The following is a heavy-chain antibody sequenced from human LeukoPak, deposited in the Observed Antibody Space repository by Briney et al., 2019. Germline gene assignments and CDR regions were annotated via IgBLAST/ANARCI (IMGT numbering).Heavy chain of an antibody. CDR2: IFDSGTTNYNPST. V-gene: IGHV4-59*01. CDR1: GGSIISYF. Sequence: SETLSLTCTVSGGSIISYFWSWIRQPPGKGPEWIGYIFDSGTTNYNPSTNYNPSLKSRVTVSLDTSKNHFSLKLSSVTAADTAVYFCARGGVTTIAQYDYWGQGSLVTVSS. J-gene: IGHJ4*02. D-gene: IGHD5-12*01. CDR3: ARGGVTTIAQYDY.